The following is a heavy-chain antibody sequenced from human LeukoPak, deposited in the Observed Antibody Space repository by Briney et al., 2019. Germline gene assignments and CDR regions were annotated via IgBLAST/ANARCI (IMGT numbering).Heavy chain of an antibody. V-gene: IGHV1-18*01. CDR3: ARVVSSCWFHYFDL. CDR1: GYTFTSYG. Sequence: ASVKVSCKASGYTFTSYGISWVRQATGQGLEWMGWINAYNGNTNYAQKLQGRVTMTTDTSTSTAYMELRSLRSDDTAVYYCARVVSSCWFHYFDLGGEGTLVTVPS. D-gene: IGHD2-15*01. CDR2: INAYNGNT. J-gene: IGHJ4*02.